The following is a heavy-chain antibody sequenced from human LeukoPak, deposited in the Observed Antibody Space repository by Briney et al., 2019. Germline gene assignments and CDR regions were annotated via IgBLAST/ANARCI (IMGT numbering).Heavy chain of an antibody. CDR2: ISSSSSYI. J-gene: IGHJ4*02. V-gene: IGHV3-21*01. D-gene: IGHD3-22*01. CDR3: AKVLGGYHTFDY. Sequence: GGSLRLSCAASGFTFSSYSINWVRQAPGKGLEWVSSISSSSSYIYYADSVRGRFTISRDNAKNSLYLQMNSLRAEDTAVYYCAKVLGGYHTFDYWGQGTLVTVSS. CDR1: GFTFSSYS.